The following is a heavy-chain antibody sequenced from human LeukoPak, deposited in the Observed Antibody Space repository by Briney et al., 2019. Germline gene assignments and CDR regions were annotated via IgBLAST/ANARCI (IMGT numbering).Heavy chain of an antibody. CDR2: TYYRSGWFH. CDR3: ARGRPIMGAPHNAFDI. D-gene: IGHD1-26*01. J-gene: IGHJ3*02. Sequence: SQTLSLTCAISGDSVSSNSAAWNWIRQSPSRGLEWLGRTYYRSGWFHNYAVSMRGRITINPDTSRNQLSLQLNSVTPEDTALYYCARGRPIMGAPHNAFDIWGQGTMVTVSS. CDR1: GDSVSSNSAA. V-gene: IGHV6-1*01.